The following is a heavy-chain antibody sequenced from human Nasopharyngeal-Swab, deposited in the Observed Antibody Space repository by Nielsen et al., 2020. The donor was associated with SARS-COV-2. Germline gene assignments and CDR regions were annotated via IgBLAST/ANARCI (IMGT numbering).Heavy chain of an antibody. CDR3: ARETAVAGDYYCDY. V-gene: IGHV3-9*01. CDR1: GFTFDDYG. Sequence: GGSLRLSCAASGFTFDDYGMHWVRQAPGKGLEWVSGISWDGLTIGYADSVKGLFTISRDNAKNSLYLQMNSLRVEDTAVYYCARETAVAGDYYCDYWGQGTLVAVSS. CDR2: ISWDGLTI. D-gene: IGHD6-19*01. J-gene: IGHJ4*02.